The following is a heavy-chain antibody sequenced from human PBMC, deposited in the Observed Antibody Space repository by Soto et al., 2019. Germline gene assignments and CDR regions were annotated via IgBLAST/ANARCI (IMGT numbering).Heavy chain of an antibody. CDR3: ARDKIERYFDWGIDY. CDR2: ISAYNGNT. Sequence: VASVKVSCKASGYTFTSYGISWVRQAPGQGLEWMGWISAYNGNTNYAQKLQGRVTMTTGTSTSTAYMELRSLRSDDTAVYYCARDKIERYFDWGIDYWGQGTLVTVSS. CDR1: GYTFTSYG. J-gene: IGHJ4*02. D-gene: IGHD3-9*01. V-gene: IGHV1-18*01.